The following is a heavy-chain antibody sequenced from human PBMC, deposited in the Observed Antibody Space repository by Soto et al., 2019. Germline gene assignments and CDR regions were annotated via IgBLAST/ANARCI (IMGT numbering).Heavy chain of an antibody. CDR2: INDRGT. CDR3: AKDGYSCFGTIDY. Sequence: GGSLRLSCAASGFTFSNYAMSWVRQAPGKGLEWVSTINDRGTFHADSVKGRFTISRDNSKNTLYLQMNSLRAEDTAVYYCAKDGYSCFGTIDYWGQGTLVTVSS. D-gene: IGHD5-12*01. CDR1: GFTFSNYA. V-gene: IGHV3-23*01. J-gene: IGHJ4*02.